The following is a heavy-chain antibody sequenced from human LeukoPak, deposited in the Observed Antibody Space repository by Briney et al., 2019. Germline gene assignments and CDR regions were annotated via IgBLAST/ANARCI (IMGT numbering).Heavy chain of an antibody. D-gene: IGHD6-6*01. V-gene: IGHV1-2*02. Sequence: ASVKVSCKASGYTFTGYYMHWVRQAPGQGLEWMGWINPNSGGTNYAQKFQGRVTMTRDTSISTAYMGLSRLRSDDTAVYYCARARSSIAARPNLWGQGTLVTVSS. CDR2: INPNSGGT. CDR1: GYTFTGYY. J-gene: IGHJ4*02. CDR3: ARARSSIAARPNL.